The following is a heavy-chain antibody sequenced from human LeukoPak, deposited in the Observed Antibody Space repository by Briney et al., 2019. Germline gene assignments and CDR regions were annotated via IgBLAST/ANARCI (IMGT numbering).Heavy chain of an antibody. CDR2: ISAYNGNT. CDR3: ASREYYDFWSGEPDDAFDI. J-gene: IGHJ3*02. CDR1: GGTFSSYG. D-gene: IGHD3-3*01. Sequence: GSSVKVSCKASGGTFSSYGISWVRQAPGQGLEWMGWISAYNGNTNYAQKLQGRVTMTTDTSTSTAYMELRSLRSDDTAVYYCASREYYDFWSGEPDDAFDIWGQGTMVTVSS. V-gene: IGHV1-18*01.